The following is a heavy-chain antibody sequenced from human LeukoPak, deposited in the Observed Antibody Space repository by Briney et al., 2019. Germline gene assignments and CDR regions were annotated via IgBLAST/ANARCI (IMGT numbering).Heavy chain of an antibody. J-gene: IGHJ5*02. D-gene: IGHD6-6*01. V-gene: IGHV6-1*01. CDR3: ARDQKARRFYWFDP. CDR2: TYYRSKWYN. CDR1: GDSVSSNSAA. Sequence: SQTLSLTCAISGDSVSSNSAAWNWIRQSPSRGLEWLGRTYYRSKWYNDYAVSVESRITINPDTSKNQFSLQLNSVTPEDTAVCYCARDQKARRFYWFDPWGQGTLVTVSS.